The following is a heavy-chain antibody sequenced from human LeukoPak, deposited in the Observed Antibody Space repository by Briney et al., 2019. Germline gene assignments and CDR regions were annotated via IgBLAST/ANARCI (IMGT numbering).Heavy chain of an antibody. CDR2: ISAYNGNR. Sequence: GASVKVSCKASGYTFTSYGISWVRQAPGQGLEWMGWISAYNGNRNYAQKLQGRVTMHTDTSTSTAYMELRSLRSDDTAVYYCARARGYCSGGSCYADYWGQGTLVTVSS. CDR3: ARARGYCSGGSCYADY. J-gene: IGHJ4*02. CDR1: GYTFTSYG. D-gene: IGHD2-15*01. V-gene: IGHV1-18*01.